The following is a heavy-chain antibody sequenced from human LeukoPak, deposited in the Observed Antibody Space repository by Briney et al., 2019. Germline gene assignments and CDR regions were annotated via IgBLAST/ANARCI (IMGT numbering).Heavy chain of an antibody. Sequence: ETLSLTCIVSGGSINGYFWTWVRQSPGKGLEWVSAISGSGGSTYYADSVKGRFTISRDNSKNTLYLQMNSLRAEDTAVYYCAKSLTTVTPVDYWGQGTLVTVSS. CDR3: AKSLTTVTPVDY. CDR2: ISGSGGST. V-gene: IGHV3-23*01. D-gene: IGHD4-17*01. J-gene: IGHJ4*02. CDR1: GGSINGYF.